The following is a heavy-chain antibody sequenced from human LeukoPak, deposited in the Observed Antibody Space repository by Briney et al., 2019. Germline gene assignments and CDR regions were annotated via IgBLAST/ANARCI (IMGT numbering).Heavy chain of an antibody. CDR2: ISAYNGNT. D-gene: IGHD4-17*01. V-gene: IGHV1-18*01. CDR1: GYTFTSYG. J-gene: IGHJ4*02. Sequence: GASVKVSCKASGYTFTSYGISWVRQAPGQGLERMGWISAYNGNTNYAQKLQGRVTMTTDTSTSTAYMELRSLRSDDTAVYYCARLGHDYGDYKRFDYWGQGTLVTVSS. CDR3: ARLGHDYGDYKRFDY.